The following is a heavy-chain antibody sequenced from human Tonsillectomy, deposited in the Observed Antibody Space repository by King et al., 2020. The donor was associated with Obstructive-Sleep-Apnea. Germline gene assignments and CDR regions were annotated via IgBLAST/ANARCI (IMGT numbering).Heavy chain of an antibody. D-gene: IGHD2-15*01. CDR2: ISGYNGHT. CDR3: AGGWGCTGGSCYPRTFGF. J-gene: IGHJ4*02. Sequence: VQLVQSGTEVKKPGASVRVSCKASGYKFSSYGITWVRQAPGQGPEWMGWISGYNGHTKYAQKFQGRVTMTTDTSTSTVYLELRSLTSDDTAVYYCAGGWGCTGGSCYPRTFGFWGPGTLVTVS. V-gene: IGHV1-18*01. CDR1: GYKFSSYG.